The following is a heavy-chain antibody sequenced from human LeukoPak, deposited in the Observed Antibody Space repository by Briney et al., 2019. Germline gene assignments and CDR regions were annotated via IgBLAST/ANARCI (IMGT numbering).Heavy chain of an antibody. J-gene: IGHJ6*04. CDR2: IYYSGST. D-gene: IGHD5-18*01. CDR1: GGSFSSYY. V-gene: IGHV4-59*08. CDR3: GRYTASRIWDV. Sequence: SETLSLTCAVYGGSFSSYYWSWIRQPPGKGLEWIGYIYYSGSTNYNPSLKSRVTISVDTSKNQFSLKLSSVTAADTAVYYCGRYTASRIWDVWGKGTTVTISS.